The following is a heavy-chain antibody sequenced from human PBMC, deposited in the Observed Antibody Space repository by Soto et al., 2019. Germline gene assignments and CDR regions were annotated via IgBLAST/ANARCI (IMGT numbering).Heavy chain of an antibody. CDR3: ARVPPYVLRFLEWFYGMDV. Sequence: GASVKVSCKASGYTFTGYYMHWVRQAPGQGLEWMGWINPNSGGTNYAQKFQGRVTMTRDTSISTAYMELSRLRSDDTAVYYCARVPPYVLRFLEWFYGMDVWGQGTTVTVSS. CDR2: INPNSGGT. J-gene: IGHJ6*02. CDR1: GYTFTGYY. V-gene: IGHV1-2*02. D-gene: IGHD3-3*01.